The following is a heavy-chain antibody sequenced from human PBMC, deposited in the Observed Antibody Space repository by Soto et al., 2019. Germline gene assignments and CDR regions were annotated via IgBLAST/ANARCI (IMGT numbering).Heavy chain of an antibody. V-gene: IGHV3-74*01. CDR3: ARVKVAAWLPDYYFDY. J-gene: IGHJ4*02. D-gene: IGHD5-18*01. CDR1: GFTFSSYW. CDR2: VNSDGSST. Sequence: SLRLSCAASGFTFSSYWMHWVRQAPGKGLVWVSRVNSDGSSTSYADSVKGRFTISRDNAKNTLYLQMNSLRAEDTAVYYCARVKVAAWLPDYYFDYWGQGTLVTVSS.